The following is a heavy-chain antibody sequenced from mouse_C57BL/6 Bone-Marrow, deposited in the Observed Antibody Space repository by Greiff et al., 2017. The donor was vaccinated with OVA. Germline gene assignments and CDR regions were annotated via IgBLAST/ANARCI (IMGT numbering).Heavy chain of an antibody. D-gene: IGHD2-14*01. CDR1: GYAFSSSW. J-gene: IGHJ2*01. CDR2: IYPGDGDT. V-gene: IGHV1-82*01. CDR3: ARSIGAY. Sequence: VQLQQSGPELVKPGASVKISCKASGYAFSSSWMNWVKQRPGKGLEWIGRIYPGDGDTNYNGKFKGKATLTADKSSSTAYMQLSSLTSEDSAVYFCARSIGAYWGQGTTLTVSS.